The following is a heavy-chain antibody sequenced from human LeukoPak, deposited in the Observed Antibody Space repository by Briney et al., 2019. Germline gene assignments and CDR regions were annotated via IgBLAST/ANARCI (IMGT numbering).Heavy chain of an antibody. V-gene: IGHV4-4*07. D-gene: IGHD2-2*01. CDR2: IYTSGNT. CDR1: GGSISSYY. CDR3: ARWRDKFSTRVDPGAFDI. J-gene: IGHJ3*02. Sequence: SETLSLTCTVSGGSISSYYWTWIRQPAGKGLEWIGRIYTSGNTNYNPSLKSRVTMSVDTSKNQFSLELSSVTAADTAVYYCARWRDKFSTRVDPGAFDIWGQGTMVTVSS.